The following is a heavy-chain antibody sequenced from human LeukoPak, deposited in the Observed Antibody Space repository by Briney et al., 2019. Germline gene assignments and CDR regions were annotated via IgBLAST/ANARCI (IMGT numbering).Heavy chain of an antibody. CDR3: ARAEPIDF. D-gene: IGHD1-14*01. Sequence: GGSLRISCAASGFTFSPYAMHWVRQAPGKGLEWVSLISNDGSKKYYADSVKGRFTISRDNSKNSLYLQMNSLRVEDTAVYYCARAEPIDFWGQGTLVTVS. CDR2: ISNDGSKK. V-gene: IGHV3-30-3*01. J-gene: IGHJ4*02. CDR1: GFTFSPYA.